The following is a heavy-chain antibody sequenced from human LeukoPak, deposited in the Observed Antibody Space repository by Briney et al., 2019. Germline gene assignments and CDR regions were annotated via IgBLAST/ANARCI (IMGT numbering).Heavy chain of an antibody. V-gene: IGHV3-7*05. CDR2: IKQDGSEK. Sequence: GGSLRLSCAASGFTFSNYWMIWLRQAPGKGLEWVANIKQDGSEKYYVDSVRGRFTISRDNAKNALFLQMNSLRAEDTAVYFCANALGAHYFDYWGQGTPVTVSS. CDR1: GFTFSNYW. J-gene: IGHJ4*02. CDR3: ANALGAHYFDY. D-gene: IGHD1-26*01.